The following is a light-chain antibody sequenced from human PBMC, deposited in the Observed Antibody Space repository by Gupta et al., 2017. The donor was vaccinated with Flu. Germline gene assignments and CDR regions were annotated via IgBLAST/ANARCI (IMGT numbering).Light chain of an antibody. CDR3: SAWDSSRSAWV. CDR2: RNN. J-gene: IGLJ3*02. Sequence: QAGLTQPPSVSKGLRQTATLTCTGNSNNVGNQGAAWLQQHQGPPPKLLSYRNNNRPSGIAERFSASRSGNTAALTITGLQPEDEADYYCSAWDSSRSAWVFGGGTKLTVL. V-gene: IGLV10-54*04. CDR1: SNNVGNQG.